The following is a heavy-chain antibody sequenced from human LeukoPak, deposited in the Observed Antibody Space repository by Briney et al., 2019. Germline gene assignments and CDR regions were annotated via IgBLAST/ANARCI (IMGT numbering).Heavy chain of an antibody. CDR2: IYHSGST. J-gene: IGHJ4*02. CDR1: GYSISSGYY. CDR3: ARGVTFGGVIAIGFDY. V-gene: IGHV4-38-2*02. D-gene: IGHD3-16*02. Sequence: SETLSLTCTVSGYSISSGYYWGWIRQPPGKGLEWIGSIYHSGSTYYNPSLKSRVTISVDTSKNQFSLKLSSVTAADTAVYYCARGVTFGGVIAIGFDYWGQGTPVTVSS.